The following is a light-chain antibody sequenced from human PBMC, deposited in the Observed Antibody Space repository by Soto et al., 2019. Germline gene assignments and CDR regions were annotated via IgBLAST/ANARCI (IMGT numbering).Light chain of an antibody. V-gene: IGKV3-15*01. Sequence: EIVMTQSPATLSVSPGEGATLSCRGSHRVGSNLAWYQLKPGQAPRLLVYGASTRATGIPARFRGSGSGTEFTLTISSLQSEDFAVYYCQQYNDWPGTFGQGTKVEIK. CDR3: QQYNDWPGT. CDR2: GAS. J-gene: IGKJ1*01. CDR1: HRVGSN.